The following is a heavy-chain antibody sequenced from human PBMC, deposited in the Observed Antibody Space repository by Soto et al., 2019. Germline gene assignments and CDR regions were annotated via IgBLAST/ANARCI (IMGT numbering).Heavy chain of an antibody. CDR1: GGSISSYY. D-gene: IGHD6-13*01. Sequence: SETLSLTCTVSGGSISSYYWSWIRQPPGKGLEWIGYIYYSGSTNYNPSLKSRVTISVDTSKNQFSLKLSSVTAADTAVYYCARVFPIAAAAINWFDPWGQGTLVTVSS. CDR2: IYYSGST. CDR3: ARVFPIAAAAINWFDP. J-gene: IGHJ5*02. V-gene: IGHV4-59*12.